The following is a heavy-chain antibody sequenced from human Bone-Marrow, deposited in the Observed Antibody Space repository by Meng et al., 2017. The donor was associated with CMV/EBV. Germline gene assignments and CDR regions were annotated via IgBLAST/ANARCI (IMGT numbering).Heavy chain of an antibody. CDR3: AKDRAQYCSAGSCYPNWLDP. Sequence: GESLKISCAASGFTFSSYGMHWVRQAPGKGLEWVAFIRFDGIDKYYADSVKGRFTISRDNSKNSLYLQMNSLGAEDTAVYYCAKDRAQYCSAGSCYPNWLDPCGQGTLVTASS. CDR1: GFTFSSYG. CDR2: IRFDGIDK. D-gene: IGHD2-15*01. V-gene: IGHV3-30*02. J-gene: IGHJ5*02.